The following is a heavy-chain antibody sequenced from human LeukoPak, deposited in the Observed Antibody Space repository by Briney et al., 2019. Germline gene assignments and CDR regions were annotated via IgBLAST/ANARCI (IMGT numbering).Heavy chain of an antibody. D-gene: IGHD6-19*01. CDR2: IYHSGST. V-gene: IGHV4-4*02. J-gene: IGHJ4*02. CDR1: GGSIICSNG. Sequence: PSGTLFLSSGVSGGSIICSNGGRWVCQRPGKGLERIGEIYHSGSTKYNPSLKSRVTISVDKSKKQFSLKLSSVSAADTAVYYCARIAVAGPFDYWRQGTLVSVSS. CDR3: ARIAVAGPFDY.